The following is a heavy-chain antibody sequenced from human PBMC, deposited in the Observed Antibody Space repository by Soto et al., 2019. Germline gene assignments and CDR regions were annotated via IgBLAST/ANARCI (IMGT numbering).Heavy chain of an antibody. CDR2: IFYTGST. Sequence: QVQLQESGPGLVKPSETLSLTCTVSGGSISSYYWNWFRQPPGKGLEWIGYIFYTGSTDYNPSLKSRVTISVDTSKNQFSLKLSSVTAADTAVYYCARASCLASTSCYSVDYWGQGTLVTVSS. V-gene: IGHV4-59*01. CDR3: ARASCLASTSCYSVDY. J-gene: IGHJ4*02. D-gene: IGHD2-2*01. CDR1: GGSISSYY.